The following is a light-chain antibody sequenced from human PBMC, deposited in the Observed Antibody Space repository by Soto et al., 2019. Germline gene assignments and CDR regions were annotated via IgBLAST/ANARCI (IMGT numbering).Light chain of an antibody. Sequence: IVFTQSRTALSLTPGERATLSCSARQRVRTYLAWYRVKPGQAPRLLIYDASSRASGVPARFSGSGSGTDFTLTISSLEPEDFALYYCQQRNSWPPITFGQGSRLEI. CDR3: QQRNSWPPIT. J-gene: IGKJ5*01. V-gene: IGKV3-11*01. CDR2: DAS. CDR1: QRVRTY.